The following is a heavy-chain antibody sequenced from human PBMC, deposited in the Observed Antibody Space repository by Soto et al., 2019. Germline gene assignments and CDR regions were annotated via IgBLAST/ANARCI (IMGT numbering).Heavy chain of an antibody. V-gene: IGHV3-15*01. CDR3: TTTYQGAAAGFDP. Sequence: KPGGSLRLSCAASGFTFSNAWMRWVRQAPGKGLEWVGRIKSKTDGGTTDYAAPVKGRFTISRDDSKNTLYLQMNSLKTEDTAVYYCTTTYQGAAAGFDPWGQGTLVTVSS. CDR2: IKSKTDGGTT. D-gene: IGHD2-2*01. J-gene: IGHJ5*02. CDR1: GFTFSNAW.